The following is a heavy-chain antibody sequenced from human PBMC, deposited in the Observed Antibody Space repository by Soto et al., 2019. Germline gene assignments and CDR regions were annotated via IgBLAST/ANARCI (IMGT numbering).Heavy chain of an antibody. CDR3: ARSEIVVAKYPTGKAFDI. D-gene: IGHD3-22*01. Sequence: QVQLQESGPGLVKPSQTLSLTCTVSGVSISSGGYYWSWIRQHPGKGLEWIGYIYYSGSTYYNPSLKSRVTISGDTSKNQFALKLSSVTAADTAVYYCARSEIVVAKYPTGKAFDIWGQGTMVTVSS. CDR2: IYYSGST. J-gene: IGHJ3*02. V-gene: IGHV4-31*03. CDR1: GVSISSGGYY.